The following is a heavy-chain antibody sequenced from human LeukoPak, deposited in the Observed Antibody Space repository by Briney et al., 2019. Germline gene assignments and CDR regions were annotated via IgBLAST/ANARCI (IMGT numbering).Heavy chain of an antibody. V-gene: IGHV3-11*01. Sequence: PGGSLRLSCAASGFTFSYYYMSWIRQAPGKGLEWDSYISSSGTTIYYADSVKGRFTISRDNAKNLVYLQMDSLRGEDTAVYYCARGGDQLVSVHWGHGTLVTVSS. CDR1: GFTFSYYY. CDR3: ARGGDQLVSVH. J-gene: IGHJ4*01. CDR2: ISSSGTTI. D-gene: IGHD3-16*01.